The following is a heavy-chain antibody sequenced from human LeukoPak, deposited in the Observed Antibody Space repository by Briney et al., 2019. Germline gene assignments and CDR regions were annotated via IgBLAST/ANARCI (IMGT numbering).Heavy chain of an antibody. Sequence: GGSLRLSCAASGFTFSSYWMSWVRQAPGKGLEWVANIKQDGSEKYYVDSVKGRFTISRDNAKNSLYLQMNSLRAEDTAVYYCARFSSSGWLNDAFDIWGQGTMVTVSS. CDR3: ARFSSSGWLNDAFDI. CDR2: IKQDGSEK. V-gene: IGHV3-7*03. J-gene: IGHJ3*02. CDR1: GFTFSSYW. D-gene: IGHD6-19*01.